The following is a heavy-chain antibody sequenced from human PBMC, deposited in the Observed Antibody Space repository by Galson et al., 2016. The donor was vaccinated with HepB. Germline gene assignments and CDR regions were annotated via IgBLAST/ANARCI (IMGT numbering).Heavy chain of an antibody. CDR1: GFTFSSYG. J-gene: IGHJ4*02. Sequence: SLRLSCAASGFTFSSYGMHWVRQAPGKGLEWVAVISYDGSNKYYADSVKGRFTISRDNSKNTLYLQMNSLRAEDMAVYYCAKWGGSGYDWARLDYWGQGTLVTVSS. V-gene: IGHV3-30*18. CDR3: AKWGGSGYDWARLDY. CDR2: ISYDGSNK. D-gene: IGHD5-12*01.